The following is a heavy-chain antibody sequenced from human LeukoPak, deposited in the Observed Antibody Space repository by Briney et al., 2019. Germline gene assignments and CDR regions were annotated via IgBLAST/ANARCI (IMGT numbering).Heavy chain of an antibody. Sequence: GGSLRLYCAASGFTFSSYNMNWVRQAPGKGLEWVSSVSSSSSYIYYADSVKGRFTISRDNAKNSLYLQMNSLRAEDTAVYYCARDKIAAAGTDYYYGMDVWGQGTTVTVSS. CDR1: GFTFSSYN. CDR3: ARDKIAAAGTDYYYGMDV. D-gene: IGHD6-13*01. J-gene: IGHJ6*02. CDR2: VSSSSSYI. V-gene: IGHV3-21*01.